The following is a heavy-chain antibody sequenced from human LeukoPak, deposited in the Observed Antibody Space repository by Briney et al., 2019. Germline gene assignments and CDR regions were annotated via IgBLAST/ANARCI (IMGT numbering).Heavy chain of an antibody. CDR2: MNPNSGNT. V-gene: IGHV1-8*01. CDR3: ARVTRYLYGMDV. J-gene: IGHJ6*02. Sequence: ASVKVSCKASGYSFSSYDINWVRQAPGQGLEWMGWMNPNSGNTGYAQKFKGRVTMTRNTSIKTAYMEVSNLTSEDTALYYCARVTRYLYGMDVWGQGSSVIVSS. D-gene: IGHD1-1*01. CDR1: GYSFSSYD.